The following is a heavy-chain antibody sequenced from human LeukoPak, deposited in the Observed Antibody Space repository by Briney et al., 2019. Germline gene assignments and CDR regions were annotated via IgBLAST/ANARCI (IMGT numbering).Heavy chain of an antibody. CDR2: IRSKTNNYAT. Sequence: GGSLTLSCAASGFTFSGSAIHWVRQASGKGLEWVGRIRSKTNNYATAYAASVKGRFTISRDDSKNTAYLQMNSLKTEDTAVYYCTRQDYYDSSNYYPFDYWGQGTLVTVSS. D-gene: IGHD3-22*01. CDR3: TRQDYYDSSNYYPFDY. J-gene: IGHJ4*02. V-gene: IGHV3-73*01. CDR1: GFTFSGSA.